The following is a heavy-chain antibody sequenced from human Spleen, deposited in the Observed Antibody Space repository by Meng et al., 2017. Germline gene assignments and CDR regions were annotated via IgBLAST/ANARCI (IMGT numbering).Heavy chain of an antibody. D-gene: IGHD6-13*01. V-gene: IGHV1-69-2*01. CDR2: VDPEDGET. CDR1: GYTFTDYY. Sequence: VELVQSGAEVKKTGDTVKISCKVSGYTFTDYYIHWVKQAPGKGLEWMGVVDPEDGETIYAEKFQGRVTITADTSTDTAYMELSSLRSEDTAVYYCATTGGSRWFYWFDPWGQGTLVTVSS. J-gene: IGHJ5*02. CDR3: ATTGGSRWFYWFDP.